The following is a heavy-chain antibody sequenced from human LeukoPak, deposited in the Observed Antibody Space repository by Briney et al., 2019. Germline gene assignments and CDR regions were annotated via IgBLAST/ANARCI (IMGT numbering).Heavy chain of an antibody. CDR3: ARGYCSGGSCYRDDAFDI. Sequence: PSETLSLTCAVSGGSISSGGYSWSWLRQPPGKGLEWIGYIYYSGSTYYNPSLKSRVTISVDTSKNQFSLKLSSVTAADTAVYYCARGYCSGGSCYRDDAFDIWGQGTMVTVSS. D-gene: IGHD2-15*01. CDR1: GGSISSGGYS. V-gene: IGHV4-30-4*07. CDR2: IYYSGST. J-gene: IGHJ3*02.